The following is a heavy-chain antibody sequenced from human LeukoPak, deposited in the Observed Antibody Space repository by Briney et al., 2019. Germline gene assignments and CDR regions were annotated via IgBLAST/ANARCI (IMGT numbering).Heavy chain of an antibody. CDR3: ACGRTDAFDI. V-gene: IGHV4-4*07. CDR2: IYTSGST. D-gene: IGHD1-26*01. Sequence: SSETLSLTCTVSGGSLSDYYWTWVRQPPGKGLEWIGRIYTSGSTNYNPSLKSRVTMSVDTSKNQFSLKLSSVTAADTAVYYCACGRTDAFDIWGQGTMVTVSS. CDR1: GGSLSDYY. J-gene: IGHJ3*02.